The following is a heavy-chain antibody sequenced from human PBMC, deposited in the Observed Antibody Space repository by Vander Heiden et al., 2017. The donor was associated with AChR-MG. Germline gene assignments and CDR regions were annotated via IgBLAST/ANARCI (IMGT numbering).Heavy chain of an antibody. J-gene: IGHJ4*02. CDR1: VGTFSRYA. V-gene: IGHV1-69*06. Sequence: QVQLVQSGAEVKKPGSSVKVSCKASVGTFSRYAISWVRQAPGQGLEWMGGIIPIFGKANYAQKFQGRVTITADKSTSTAYMELSSLRSEDTAVYYCARLYSGYGDSYYFDYWGQGTLVTVSS. CDR3: ARLYSGYGDSYYFDY. D-gene: IGHD5-12*01. CDR2: IIPIFGKA.